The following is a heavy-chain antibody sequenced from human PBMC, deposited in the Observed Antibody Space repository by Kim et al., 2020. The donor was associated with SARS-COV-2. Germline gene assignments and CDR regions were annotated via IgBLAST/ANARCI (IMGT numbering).Heavy chain of an antibody. CDR3: ARDQARSSSSRWFDP. Sequence: SETLSLTCTVSGGSISSYYWSWIRQPPGKGLEWIGYIYYSGSTNYNPSLKSRVTISVDTSKNQFSLKLSSVTAADTAVYYCARDQARSSSSRWFDPWGQGTLVTVSS. V-gene: IGHV4-59*13. CDR2: IYYSGST. J-gene: IGHJ5*02. CDR1: GGSISSYY. D-gene: IGHD6-6*01.